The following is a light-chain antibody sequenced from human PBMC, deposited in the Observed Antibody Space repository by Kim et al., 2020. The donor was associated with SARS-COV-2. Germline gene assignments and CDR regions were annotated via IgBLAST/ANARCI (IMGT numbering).Light chain of an antibody. V-gene: IGKV3-20*01. CDR3: QQYGNSWT. CDR1: QTVDSDY. CDR2: GAS. Sequence: EIVLTQSPGTLSLSPGERATLSCRASQTVDSDYLGWYQKKPGQAPRLLIYGASSRATGIPERFSGSGSGTDFTLTINRLEPEDFAVYYCQQYGNSWTFGQGRKVDIK. J-gene: IGKJ1*01.